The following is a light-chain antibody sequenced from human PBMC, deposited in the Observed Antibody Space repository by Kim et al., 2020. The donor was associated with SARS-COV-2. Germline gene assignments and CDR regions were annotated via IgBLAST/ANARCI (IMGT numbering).Light chain of an antibody. J-gene: IGKJ4*01. CDR1: QSISSW. Sequence: ASAGDRVTITCRASQSISSWLVWYQQKPGKAPRLLIYDASNLESGVPSRFSGSGSGTEFTLSISSLQPDDLATYYCQQYNSYSLTFGGGTKVDIK. CDR3: QQYNSYSLT. V-gene: IGKV1-5*01. CDR2: DAS.